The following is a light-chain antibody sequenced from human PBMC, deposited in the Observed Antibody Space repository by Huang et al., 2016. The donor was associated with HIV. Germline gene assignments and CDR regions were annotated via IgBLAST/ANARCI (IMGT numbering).Light chain of an antibody. Sequence: EIVLTQSPATLSLSPGESATLSCRASQSVSSYLAWYQQKPGQAPSLLIYDASNRATGIPARFSGSGPGTDFTLTISSLEPEDFAVYDCQQRSNWQGTFGGGTRVEIK. V-gene: IGKV3D-11*02. J-gene: IGKJ4*01. CDR3: QQRSNWQGT. CDR2: DAS. CDR1: QSVSSY.